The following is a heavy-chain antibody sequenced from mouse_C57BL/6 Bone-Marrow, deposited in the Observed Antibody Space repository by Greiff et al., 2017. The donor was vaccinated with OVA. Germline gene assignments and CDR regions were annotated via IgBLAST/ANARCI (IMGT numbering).Heavy chain of an antibody. CDR1: GFNFKDDY. D-gene: IGHD1-1*01. V-gene: IGHV14-4*01. CDR2: IDPENGDT. Sequence: EVQLQESGAELVRPGASVKLSCTASGFNFKDDYMHWVKQRPEQGLEWIGWIDPENGDTEYASKFQGKATITADTSSNTAYLQLSSLTSEDTAVYYCTLCDSSPFDYWGQGTTLTVSS. J-gene: IGHJ2*01. CDR3: TLCDSSPFDY.